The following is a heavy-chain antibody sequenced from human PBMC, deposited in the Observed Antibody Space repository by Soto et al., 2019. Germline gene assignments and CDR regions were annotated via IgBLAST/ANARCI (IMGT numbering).Heavy chain of an antibody. Sequence: QVQLQESGPGLVKPSETLSLTCTVSGGSISSYYWSWIRQPPGKGLEWIGYMYYSGSTNYDPSLKSRVTISVDTSKNQFSLNLSSVTAADTAVYYCARRYGSVFDIWGQGTMVTVSS. V-gene: IGHV4-59*08. CDR2: MYYSGST. CDR1: GGSISSYY. D-gene: IGHD3-10*01. J-gene: IGHJ3*02. CDR3: ARRYGSVFDI.